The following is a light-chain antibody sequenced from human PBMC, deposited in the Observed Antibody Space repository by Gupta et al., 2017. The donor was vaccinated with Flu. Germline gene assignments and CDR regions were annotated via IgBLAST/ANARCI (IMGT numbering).Light chain of an antibody. Sequence: SPANLSLSPGERSTRACSDSQSVTRYLERYQQKPGQAPRLVIFDASNSAIRTPDRFSGCGSVNEFTLTSVIPEDEDFAVCYGQYRSSWHTFGQGTRLEIK. J-gene: IGKJ5*01. CDR3: QYRSSWHT. CDR2: DAS. V-gene: IGKV3-11*01. CDR1: QSVTRY.